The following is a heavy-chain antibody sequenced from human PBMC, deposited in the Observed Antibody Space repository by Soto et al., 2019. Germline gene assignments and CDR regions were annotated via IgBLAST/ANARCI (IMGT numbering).Heavy chain of an antibody. CDR3: ARSWVFTDYSFDY. V-gene: IGHV4-34*01. J-gene: IGHJ4*02. CDR2: INQSGST. CDR1: DGSFSDYY. D-gene: IGHD3-16*01. Sequence: QVQLQQWGAGLLKPSETLSLTCDIYDGSFSDYYWDWIRQPPGKGLEWIGEINQSGSTIYNPSLKRRVTRAMDTSKTQASLQWKSVTASHPAVYYCARSWVFTDYSFDYWGQGALVTVSS.